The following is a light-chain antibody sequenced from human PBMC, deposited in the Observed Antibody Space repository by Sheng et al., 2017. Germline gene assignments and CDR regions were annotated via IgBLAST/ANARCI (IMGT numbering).Light chain of an antibody. V-gene: IGKV1-39*01. CDR1: QSISSY. CDR3: QQSYSTPSIT. J-gene: IGKJ5*01. CDR2: AAS. Sequence: GDRVTITCRASQSISSYLNWYQQKPGKAPKXLIYAASSLQSGVPSGSVAVDLGQISLSPSSXXQPEDFATYYCQQSYSTPSITFGQGTRLEIK.